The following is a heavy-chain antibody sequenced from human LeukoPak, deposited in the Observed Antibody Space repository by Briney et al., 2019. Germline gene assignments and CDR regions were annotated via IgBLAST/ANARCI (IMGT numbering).Heavy chain of an antibody. CDR1: GGSISSYY. V-gene: IGHV4-59*01. Sequence: SETLSLTCTVSGGSISSYYWSWIRQPPGKGLEWIGYIYYSGSTNYNPSLKSRVTISVDTSKNQFSLKLSSVTAADTAVYYCARGDYDYVWGSYRFDYWDQGTLVTVSS. D-gene: IGHD3-16*02. CDR3: ARGDYDYVWGSYRFDY. CDR2: IYYSGST. J-gene: IGHJ4*02.